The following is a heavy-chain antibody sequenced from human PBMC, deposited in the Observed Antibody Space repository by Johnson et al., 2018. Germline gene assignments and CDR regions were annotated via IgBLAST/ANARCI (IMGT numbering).Heavy chain of an antibody. CDR1: GFTFDDYA. J-gene: IGHJ6*02. Sequence: EVQLVESGGGLVQPGRSLRLSCAASGFTFDDYAMHWVRQAPGKGLEWVSGISWNSGYIGYADSVKGRFTISRDNAKNSLYLQMNSLRAEDTALYYCAKDSKYSSSWRGMDVWGQGTTVTVAS. CDR3: AKDSKYSSSWRGMDV. CDR2: ISWNSGYI. V-gene: IGHV3-9*01. D-gene: IGHD6-13*01.